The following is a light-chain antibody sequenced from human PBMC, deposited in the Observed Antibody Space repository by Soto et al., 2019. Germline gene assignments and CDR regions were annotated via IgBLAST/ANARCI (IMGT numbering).Light chain of an antibody. Sequence: QSVLTQPCSVSGSPGQSVTVSCTGTSSDVGGYNYVSWYQQHPGKAPKLMIYDVSKRPSGVPDRFSGSKSGNTASLTISGLQAEDEADYYCCSYAGSPYVFGTGTKVTV. V-gene: IGLV2-11*01. CDR3: CSYAGSPYV. CDR2: DVS. J-gene: IGLJ1*01. CDR1: SSDVGGYNY.